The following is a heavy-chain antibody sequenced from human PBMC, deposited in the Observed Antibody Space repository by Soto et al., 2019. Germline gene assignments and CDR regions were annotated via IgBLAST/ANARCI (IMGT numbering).Heavy chain of an antibody. CDR3: ARDQYCSTSTCFGYIDV. CDR1: GDTFTSHT. D-gene: IGHD2-2*01. J-gene: IGHJ6*03. CDR2: IIPMLGIT. V-gene: IGHV1-69*08. Sequence: HVQLVQSGAEMKKPGSSVKVSCQASGDTFTSHTITWVRQAPGQGLEWVGRIIPMLGITDYAQRLQGRVTITADKSTSIAYMELRNLRSEDTALYYCARDQYCSTSTCFGYIDVWGGGTTVTVSS.